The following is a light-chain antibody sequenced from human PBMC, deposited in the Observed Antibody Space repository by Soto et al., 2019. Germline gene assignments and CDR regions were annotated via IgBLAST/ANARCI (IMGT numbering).Light chain of an antibody. Sequence: QSVLTQPPSASETPGQRVTISCSGSSSNIGSNYVYWYQQLPGTAPELLIYRNNQRPSGVPDRFSGSKSGTSASLAISGLRSEDEADYYCAAWDDSLSGVLFGGGTQLTVL. CDR1: SSNIGSNY. J-gene: IGLJ2*01. V-gene: IGLV1-47*01. CDR3: AAWDDSLSGVL. CDR2: RNN.